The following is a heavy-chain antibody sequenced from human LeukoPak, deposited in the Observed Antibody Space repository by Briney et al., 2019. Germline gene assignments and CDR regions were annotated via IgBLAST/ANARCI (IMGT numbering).Heavy chain of an antibody. D-gene: IGHD1-26*01. J-gene: IGHJ4*01. V-gene: IGHV1-18*01. Sequence: ASVKVSCKASGYTFTSYGISWVRQAPGQGLEWMGWISAYNGNTNYALKLQGRGTMTTDTSTSTAYMELRSLRADDTAVYFCSRAGEIVGATSPDYSGHGDPVT. CDR2: ISAYNGNT. CDR3: SRAGEIVGATSPDY. CDR1: GYTFTSYG.